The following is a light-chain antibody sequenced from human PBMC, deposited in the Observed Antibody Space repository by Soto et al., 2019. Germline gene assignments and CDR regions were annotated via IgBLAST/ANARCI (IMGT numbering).Light chain of an antibody. J-gene: IGKJ2*01. V-gene: IGKV3-11*01. CDR1: QSVSNY. Sequence: EIVLTQSPATLSLSPGERATLSCRASQSVSNYLAWYQQKPGQAPRLLIYDTSNRATSIPARFSGSGSGTDFTLTISSLEPEDFAVYYCQHRSNWPMYTFGQGTKLEIK. CDR3: QHRSNWPMYT. CDR2: DTS.